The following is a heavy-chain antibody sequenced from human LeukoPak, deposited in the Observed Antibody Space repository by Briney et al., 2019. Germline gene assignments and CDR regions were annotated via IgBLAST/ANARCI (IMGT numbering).Heavy chain of an antibody. CDR1: GVSISTHY. V-gene: IGHV4-59*11. CDR2: IYHNGIT. D-gene: IGHD3-10*01. CDR3: AREANYYGSGSYFEGTFDY. Sequence: SETLSLTCNVSGVSISTHYWSWIRQSPGKGLGWIGYIYHNGITNYNPSLKSRVTISIDTSKNEFSLKLTSVIAADTAVYFCAREANYYGSGSYFEGTFDYWGQGSLVTVSS. J-gene: IGHJ4*02.